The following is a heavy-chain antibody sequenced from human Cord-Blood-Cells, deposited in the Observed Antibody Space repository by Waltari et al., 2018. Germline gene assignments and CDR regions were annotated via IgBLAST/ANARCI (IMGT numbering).Heavy chain of an antibody. CDR3: ARAGYRDYSKIFDY. J-gene: IGHJ4*02. CDR2: INHSGST. CDR1: GGSFSGYY. V-gene: IGHV4-34*01. Sequence: QVQLQQWGAGLLKPSETLSLTCAVYGGSFSGYYWSWIRQPPGKGLEWIGEINHSGSTNYNPSRKSRVTISVDTSKNQFSLKLSSVTAADTAMYYCARAGYRDYSKIFDYWGQGTLVTVSS. D-gene: IGHD4-4*01.